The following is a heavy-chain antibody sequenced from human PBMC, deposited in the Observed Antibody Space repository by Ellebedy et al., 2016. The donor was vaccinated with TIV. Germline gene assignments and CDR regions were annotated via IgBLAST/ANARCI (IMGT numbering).Heavy chain of an antibody. V-gene: IGHV3-33*01. D-gene: IGHD4-23*01. J-gene: IGHJ4*02. CDR1: GFSFSSYG. Sequence: PGGSLRLSCAASGFSFSSYGMHWVRQSPGKGLEWRAFIWYDGTDESYAESVEGRFSISRDNSKNTLYLHMKSLRAEDTAIYYCARDSRGRWTLFDHWGQGTVVAVSS. CDR3: ARDSRGRWTLFDH. CDR2: IWYDGTDE.